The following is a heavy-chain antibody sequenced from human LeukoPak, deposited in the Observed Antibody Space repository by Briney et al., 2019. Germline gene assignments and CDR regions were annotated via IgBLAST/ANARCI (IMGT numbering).Heavy chain of an antibody. J-gene: IGHJ3*02. CDR3: ARYSSSKDAFDI. D-gene: IGHD6-13*01. Sequence: ASVKISCKVSGYTFTDYYMHWVQQAPGKGLEWMGLVDPEDGETIYAEKFQGRVTITADTSTDTAYMELSSLRSEDTAVYYCARYSSSKDAFDIWGQGTMVTVSS. CDR1: GYTFTDYY. V-gene: IGHV1-69-2*01. CDR2: VDPEDGET.